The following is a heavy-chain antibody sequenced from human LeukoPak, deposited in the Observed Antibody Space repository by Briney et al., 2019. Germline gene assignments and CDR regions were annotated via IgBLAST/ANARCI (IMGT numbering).Heavy chain of an antibody. Sequence: SETLSLTCAVYGGSFSGYYWSWIRQPPGRGLEWIATIHHSGSTYHNPSLKSRVTMSVDTSKNQFSLKLSSLTAADTAVYYCARHPSGSSFDYWGQGTLVTVSS. V-gene: IGHV4-34*01. CDR1: GGSFSGYY. CDR2: IHHSGST. CDR3: ARHPSGSSFDY. D-gene: IGHD3-22*01. J-gene: IGHJ4*02.